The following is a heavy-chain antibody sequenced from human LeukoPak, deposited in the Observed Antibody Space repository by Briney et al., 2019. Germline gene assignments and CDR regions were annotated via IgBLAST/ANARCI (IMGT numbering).Heavy chain of an antibody. V-gene: IGHV3-30*01. CDR2: ISYDGSNK. Sequence: SLRLSCAASGFTFSSYAMHWVRQAPGKGLEWVAVISYDGSNKYYADSVKGRFTISRDNSKNTLYLQMNSLRAEDTAVYYCAREGYSHRAFDYWGQGTQVTVSS. CDR1: GFTFSSYA. CDR3: AREGYSHRAFDY. D-gene: IGHD5-18*01. J-gene: IGHJ4*02.